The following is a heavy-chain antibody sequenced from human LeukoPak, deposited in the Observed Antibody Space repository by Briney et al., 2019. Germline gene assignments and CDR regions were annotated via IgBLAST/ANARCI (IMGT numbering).Heavy chain of an antibody. D-gene: IGHD1-14*01. Sequence: SETLSLTCTVSGGSISSGSYYGGGIRQPPGKGVGWGGSIYYSGSTYYNPSLNSRVTISVYTSKNQFSLNLGSVTAADTAFYLCARGLRGDNLDYCGQGNLVTVSS. CDR2: IYYSGST. CDR1: GGSISSGSYY. J-gene: IGHJ4*02. V-gene: IGHV4-39*07. CDR3: ARGLRGDNLDY.